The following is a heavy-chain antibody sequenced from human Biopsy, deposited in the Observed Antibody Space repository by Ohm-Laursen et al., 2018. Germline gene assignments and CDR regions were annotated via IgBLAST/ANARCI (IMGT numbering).Heavy chain of an antibody. V-gene: IGHV4-34*08. CDR2: INQAGTT. J-gene: IGHJ4*02. CDR1: GKTFSDYQ. Sequence: SETLSLTCTVFGKTFSDYQWSWIRQPPGKGPEWIGQINQAGTTNYNPSLKSRVSISADASKYEFSLGLTSVTAADTAVYLCGNEVHGRDYWGLGAQVTVSS. CDR3: GNEVHGRDY. D-gene: IGHD2-15*01.